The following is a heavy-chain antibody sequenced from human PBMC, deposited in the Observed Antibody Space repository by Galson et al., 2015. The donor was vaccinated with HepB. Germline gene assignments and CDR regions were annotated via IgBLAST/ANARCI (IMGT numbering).Heavy chain of an antibody. CDR3: ARGWVVPAAMSYFDL. CDR1: GFTFSSYA. D-gene: IGHD2-2*01. CDR2: ISSSSSTI. Sequence: SLRLSCAASGFTFSSYAMHWVRQAPGKGLEWVSYISSSSSTIYYADSVKGRFTISRDNAKNSLYLQMNSLRDEDTAVYYCARGWVVPAAMSYFDLWGRGTLVTVSS. V-gene: IGHV3-48*02. J-gene: IGHJ2*01.